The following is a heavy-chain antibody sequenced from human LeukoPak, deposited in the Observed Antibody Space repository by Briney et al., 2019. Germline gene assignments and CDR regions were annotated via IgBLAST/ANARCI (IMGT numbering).Heavy chain of an antibody. CDR3: ARDSYGSGSYYRIDY. CDR2: ISSSSSYI. J-gene: IGHJ4*02. V-gene: IGHV3-21*01. D-gene: IGHD3-10*01. CDR1: GFSFSRYS. Sequence: GGSLRLSCTASGFSFSRYSMNWVRQAPGKGLEWVSSISSSSSYIYYADSVKGRFTISRDNAKNSLYLQMNSLRAEDTAVYYCARDSYGSGSYYRIDYWGQGTLVTVSS.